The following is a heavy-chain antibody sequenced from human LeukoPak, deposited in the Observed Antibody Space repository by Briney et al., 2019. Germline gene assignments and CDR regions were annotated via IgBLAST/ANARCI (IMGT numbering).Heavy chain of an antibody. J-gene: IGHJ4*02. D-gene: IGHD5-18*01. CDR1: GRSMRSYY. Sequence: SDTLSLTCTLSGRSMRSYYWMWLRPPPRKGVEGMGYIYYSWRTNFNHSLKSRVTIPVDKSKKQFFLQLSSVTAADTAVYYCSRGGYSYGYLYYFDYWGQGTLVPVSS. V-gene: IGHV4-59*07. CDR2: IYYSWRT. CDR3: SRGGYSYGYLYYFDY.